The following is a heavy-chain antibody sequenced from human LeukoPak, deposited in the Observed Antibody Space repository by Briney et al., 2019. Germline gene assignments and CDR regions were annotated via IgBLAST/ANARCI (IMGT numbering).Heavy chain of an antibody. J-gene: IGHJ4*02. CDR1: GFSFGDYA. V-gene: IGHV3-9*01. Sequence: PGRSLRLSCLASGFSFGDYAMHWVRQAPGKGLEWVSGITWNSGSRVYADSVKGRFTISRDNAKKSLYLQMNSLRAEDTAVYYCARDDDWNYEDYWGQGTLVTVSS. D-gene: IGHD1-7*01. CDR2: ITWNSGSR. CDR3: ARDDDWNYEDY.